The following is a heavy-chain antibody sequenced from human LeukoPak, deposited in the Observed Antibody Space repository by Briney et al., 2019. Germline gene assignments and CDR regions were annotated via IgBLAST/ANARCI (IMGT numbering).Heavy chain of an antibody. J-gene: IGHJ1*01. CDR3: ARPQRDSSGWFEYFQH. V-gene: IGHV5-51*01. Sequence: GESLQISCKGSGYSFTSYWIGWVRQMPGKGLEWMGIIYPGDSDTRYSPSFQGQVTISADKSISTAYLQWSSLKASDTAMYYCARPQRDSSGWFEYFQHWGQGTLVTVSS. CDR2: IYPGDSDT. D-gene: IGHD6-19*01. CDR1: GYSFTSYW.